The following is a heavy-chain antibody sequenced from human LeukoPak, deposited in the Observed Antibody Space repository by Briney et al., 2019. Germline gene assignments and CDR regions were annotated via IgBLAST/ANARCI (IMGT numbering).Heavy chain of an antibody. CDR1: GFTFSTYA. CDR2: ISNTAGFT. V-gene: IGHV3-23*01. J-gene: IGHJ3*01. D-gene: IGHD2-15*01. CDR3: AKSNYYCSDSCQPDDALDV. Sequence: TGGSLRLSCAASGFTFSTYAMSWVRQVPGKGLEWVSGISNTAGFTYYADSVKGRFTISRDNSKNTLYLQLNSLRAEDTAVYYCAKSNYYCSDSCQPDDALDVWGQGTMVTVSS.